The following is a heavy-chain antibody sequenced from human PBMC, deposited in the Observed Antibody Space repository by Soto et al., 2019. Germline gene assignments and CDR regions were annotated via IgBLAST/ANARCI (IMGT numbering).Heavy chain of an antibody. J-gene: IGHJ6*02. CDR1: GGSFSGYY. D-gene: IGHD6-25*01. Sequence: ASETLSLTCAVYGGSFSGYYWSWIRQPPGKGLEWIGEINHSGSTNYNPSLKSRVTISVDTSKNQFSLKLSSVTAADTAVYYCAVAARGRYYYYYGMDVWGQGTTVTVSS. V-gene: IGHV4-34*01. CDR3: AVAARGRYYYYYGMDV. CDR2: INHSGST.